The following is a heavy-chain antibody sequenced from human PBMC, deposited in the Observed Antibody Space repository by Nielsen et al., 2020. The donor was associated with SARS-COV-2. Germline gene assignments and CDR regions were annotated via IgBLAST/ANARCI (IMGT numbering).Heavy chain of an antibody. CDR1: GYTFTSYA. CDR3: AKTPQGYSSGWWYYFDY. CDR2: INAGNGNT. J-gene: IGHJ4*02. D-gene: IGHD6-19*01. Sequence: ASVKVSCKASGYTFTSYAMHWVRQAPGQRLEWMGWINAGNGNTKYSQKFQGRVTITRDTSASTAYMELSSLRAEDTAVYYCAKTPQGYSSGWWYYFDYWGQGTPVTVSS. V-gene: IGHV1-3*01.